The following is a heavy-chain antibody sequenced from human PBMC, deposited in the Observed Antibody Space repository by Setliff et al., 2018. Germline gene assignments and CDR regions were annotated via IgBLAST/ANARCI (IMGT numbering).Heavy chain of an antibody. CDR2: ISTSGNT. CDR1: GGSIINSYY. V-gene: IGHV4-4*07. Sequence: LSLTCTVSGGSIINSYYWSWIRQPAGKGLEWIGRISTSGNTNYNPSLKGRVTVSLDTSKNQFSLKLTSMTAADTAVYYCARDQWVRSPPLYFSYSMDVWGQGTTVTVSS. J-gene: IGHJ6*02. D-gene: IGHD5-12*01. CDR3: ARDQWVRSPPLYFSYSMDV.